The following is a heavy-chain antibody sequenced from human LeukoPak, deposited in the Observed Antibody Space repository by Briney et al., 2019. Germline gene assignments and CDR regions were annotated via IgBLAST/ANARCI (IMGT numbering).Heavy chain of an antibody. Sequence: GESLKISCKGSGYSFTSYWIGWVRQMPGKGLEWMGIIYSGDSDTRYSPSFQGQVTISADRSISTAYLQWSSLKASDTAMYYCARQGTPEYYYDSSGYMDITDWGQGTLVTVSS. CDR3: ARQGTPEYYYDSSGYMDITD. CDR2: IYSGDSDT. D-gene: IGHD3-22*01. CDR1: GYSFTSYW. V-gene: IGHV5-51*01. J-gene: IGHJ4*02.